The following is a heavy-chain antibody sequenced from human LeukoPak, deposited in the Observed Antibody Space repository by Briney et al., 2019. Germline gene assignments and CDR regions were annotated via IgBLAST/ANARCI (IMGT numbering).Heavy chain of an antibody. CDR2: ISSSSSYI. CDR1: GGSFSGYY. J-gene: IGHJ5*02. D-gene: IGHD3-22*01. Sequence: ETLSLTCGVYGGSFSGYYWSWIRQSPGKGLEWVSSISSSSSYIYYADSVKGRFTISRDNAKNSLYLQMNSLRAEDTAVYYCARDLYYYDGNNWFDPWGQGTLVTVSS. CDR3: ARDLYYYDGNNWFDP. V-gene: IGHV3-21*01.